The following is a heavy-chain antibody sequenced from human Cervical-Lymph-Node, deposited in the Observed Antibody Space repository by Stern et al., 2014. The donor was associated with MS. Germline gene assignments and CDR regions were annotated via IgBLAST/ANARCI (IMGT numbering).Heavy chain of an antibody. V-gene: IGHV3-53*01. CDR3: ARDTSSPERSDW. J-gene: IGHJ4*02. Sequence: EDQLVESEGGVIQPGGSLRLSCTASGFTVSRDYMTWVRQAPGKGLELVSLITNVGSTFYTDSVKGRFTISRDDSKNTVYLHMTSLRAEDTAMYYCARDTSSPERSDWWGQGTLVTVSS. CDR2: ITNVGST. CDR1: GFTVSRDY. D-gene: IGHD1-1*01.